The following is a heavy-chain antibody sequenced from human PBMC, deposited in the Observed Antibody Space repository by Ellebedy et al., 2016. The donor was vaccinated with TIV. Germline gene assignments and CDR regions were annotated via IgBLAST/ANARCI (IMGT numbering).Heavy chain of an antibody. CDR3: TTDLARDYYDDSGLSF. Sequence: GESLKISXAASGFNFKHAWMTWVRQAPGKGLEWVGRIKSETDGGTADYTAPVRGRFTISRDDSKNTLYLQISSLRNEDSAVYYCTTDLARDYYDDSGLSFWGQGTLVTVSS. V-gene: IGHV3-15*01. CDR1: GFNFKHAW. CDR2: IKSETDGGTA. J-gene: IGHJ4*02. D-gene: IGHD3-22*01.